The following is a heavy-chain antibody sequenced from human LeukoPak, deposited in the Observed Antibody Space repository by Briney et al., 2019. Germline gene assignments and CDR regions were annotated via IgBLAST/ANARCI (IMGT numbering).Heavy chain of an antibody. CDR2: FDPEDGET. D-gene: IGHD1-1*01. J-gene: IGHJ4*02. Sequence: ASVKVSCKVPGYTLTELSMDWVRQALGKGLEWMGGFDPEDGETIYAQKFQGRVTMTEDTSTDTAYMELSGLRSEDTAVYYCATDRGTTGTTTWFDYWGQGTLVTVSS. V-gene: IGHV1-24*01. CDR1: GYTLTELS. CDR3: ATDRGTTGTTTWFDY.